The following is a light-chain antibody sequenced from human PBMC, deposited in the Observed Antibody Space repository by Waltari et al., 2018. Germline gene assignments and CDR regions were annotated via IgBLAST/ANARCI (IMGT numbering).Light chain of an antibody. J-gene: IGKJ1*01. CDR3: QQYRTYPWT. Sequence: DIPMTQSPSTLSASVGDRVTITCRASQSISSLLAWYRQEAGKAPKLLIYEASTLESGVPSRFSGSGSGTEFTLSISGVQPDDVATFYCQQYRTYPWTFGRGTKVEIK. CDR1: QSISSL. CDR2: EAS. V-gene: IGKV1-5*03.